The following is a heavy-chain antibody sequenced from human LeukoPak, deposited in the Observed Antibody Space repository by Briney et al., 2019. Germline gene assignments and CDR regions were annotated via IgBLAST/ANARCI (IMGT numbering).Heavy chain of an antibody. CDR3: ARDHNEYYYDSSGYLDY. V-gene: IGHV3-33*01. D-gene: IGHD3-22*01. CDR2: IWYDGSNK. J-gene: IGHJ4*02. CDR1: GFTFSSYG. Sequence: PGRSLRLSCAASGFTFSSYGMHWVRQAPGKGLEGVAVIWYDGSNKYYADSVKGRFTISRDNSKNTLYLQMNSLRAEDTAVYYCARDHNEYYYDSSGYLDYWGQGTLVTVSS.